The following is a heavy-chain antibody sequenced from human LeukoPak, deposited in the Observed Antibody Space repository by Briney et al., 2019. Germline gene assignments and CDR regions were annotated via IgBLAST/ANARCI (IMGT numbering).Heavy chain of an antibody. CDR3: ARDPGYSSSWYWFDP. CDR2: IYYSGST. CDR1: GGSISSYY. J-gene: IGHJ5*02. V-gene: IGHV4-59*01. D-gene: IGHD6-13*01. Sequence: PSETLSLTCTVSGGSISSYYWSWIRQPPGKGLEWIGYIYYSGSTNYNPSLKSRVTISVDTSKNQFSLKLSSVTAADTAVYYCARDPGYSSSWYWFDPWGQGTLVTVFS.